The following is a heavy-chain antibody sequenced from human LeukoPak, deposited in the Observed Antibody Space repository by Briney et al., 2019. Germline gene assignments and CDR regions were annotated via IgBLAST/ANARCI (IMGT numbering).Heavy chain of an antibody. CDR2: INYSGNT. Sequence: PSGTLSLTCTVSGGSISAYYWSWIRQPPGKGLEWIGYINYSGNTNYNPSLKSRVTISVDTSKNQFSLKLSSVTAADTAVYYCARDQTGLYNWFDPWGQGILVTVS. J-gene: IGHJ5*02. V-gene: IGHV4-59*08. CDR3: ARDQTGLYNWFDP. CDR1: GGSISAYY. D-gene: IGHD1-1*01.